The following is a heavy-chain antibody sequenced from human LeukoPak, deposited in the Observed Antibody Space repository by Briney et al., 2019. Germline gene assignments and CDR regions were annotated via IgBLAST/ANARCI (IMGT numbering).Heavy chain of an antibody. CDR1: GYSFVVYY. D-gene: IGHD4-23*01. CDR3: ARDNSVEDTAWWFDP. Sequence: ASVKVSCKASGYSFVVYYIHWMRQAPGQGLEWMGIINPSGGSTSYAQKFQGRVTMTRDMSTSTDYMELSSLRSEDTAVYYCARDNSVEDTAWWFDPWGQGTLVTVSS. J-gene: IGHJ5*02. V-gene: IGHV1-46*01. CDR2: INPSGGST.